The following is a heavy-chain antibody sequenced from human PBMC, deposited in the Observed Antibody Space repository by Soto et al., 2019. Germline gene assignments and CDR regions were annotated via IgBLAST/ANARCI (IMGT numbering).Heavy chain of an antibody. V-gene: IGHV3-30-3*01. CDR1: VFTFSSYA. D-gene: IGHD2-15*01. J-gene: IGHJ4*02. CDR2: ISYDGSNK. Sequence: GALRLSCAASVFTFSSYAMHWVRQAAVKGLKWVAVISYDGSNKYYADSVKGRFTISRDNSKNTLYLQMNSLRAEDTAVYYCARTPAPFHATDYWGQGTLVTVSS. CDR3: ARTPAPFHATDY.